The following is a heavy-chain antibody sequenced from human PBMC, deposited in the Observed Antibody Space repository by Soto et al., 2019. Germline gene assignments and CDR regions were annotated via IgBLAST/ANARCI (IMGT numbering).Heavy chain of an antibody. Sequence: EASVKVSCTVSGYTLTELSMHCVRQAPGKGLEWMGGFDPEDGETIYAQKFQGRVTMTEDTSTDTAYMELSSLRSEDTAVYYCATMITFGGVETPFDYWGQGTLVTVSS. CDR2: FDPEDGET. V-gene: IGHV1-24*01. D-gene: IGHD3-16*01. J-gene: IGHJ4*02. CDR3: ATMITFGGVETPFDY. CDR1: GYTLTELS.